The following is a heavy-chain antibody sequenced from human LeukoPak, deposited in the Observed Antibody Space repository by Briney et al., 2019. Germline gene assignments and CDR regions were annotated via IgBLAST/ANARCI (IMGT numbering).Heavy chain of an antibody. Sequence: GGSLRLSCAASGFTFSSYEMNWVRQAPGKGLEWVSSISSSSSYIYYADSVKGRFTISRDNAKNSLYLQMNSLRAEDTAVYYCAREVGGYFDYWGQGTLVTVSS. V-gene: IGHV3-21*04. CDR2: ISSSSSYI. D-gene: IGHD3-22*01. CDR1: GFTFSSYE. CDR3: AREVGGYFDY. J-gene: IGHJ4*02.